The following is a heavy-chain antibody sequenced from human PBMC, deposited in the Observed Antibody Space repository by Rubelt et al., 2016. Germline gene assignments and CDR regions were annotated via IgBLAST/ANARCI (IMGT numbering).Heavy chain of an antibody. Sequence: QVQLVQSGAEVKKPGASVKVSCKASGYTFTAMVLAGCGRPPDQGLGGRERSAHTKEKPTYDKKPQGRVTMPTEPSTSTADMGLRILRSDDTAVYYCARDGAVPLGSGFEKRSDYWGQGTLVTVSS. CDR2: SAHTKEKP. D-gene: IGHD3-10*01. CDR1: GYTFTAMV. CDR3: ARDGAVPLGSGFEKRSDY. J-gene: IGHJ4*02. V-gene: IGHV1-18*01.